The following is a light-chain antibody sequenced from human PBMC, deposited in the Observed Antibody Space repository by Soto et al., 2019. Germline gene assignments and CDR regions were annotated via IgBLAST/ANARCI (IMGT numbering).Light chain of an antibody. CDR2: KVS. Sequence: DVVMTQSPHSLPVTLGQPASISCRSSQSLVYSDGNTYLNWFQQRPGQSPRSLIYKVSNRDSGVPDRFSGSGSSTDFTLKISRVEAEDVGVYYCMQGTHWLTFGGGTKVEIK. CDR1: QSLVYSDGNTY. J-gene: IGKJ4*01. V-gene: IGKV2-30*01. CDR3: MQGTHWLT.